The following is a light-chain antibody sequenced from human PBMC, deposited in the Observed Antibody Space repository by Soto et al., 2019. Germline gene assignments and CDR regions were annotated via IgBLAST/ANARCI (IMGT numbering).Light chain of an antibody. V-gene: IGLV2-8*01. CDR1: SSDVGGYNY. J-gene: IGLJ2*01. Sequence: QSVLTQPPSASGSPGQSVTISCTGTSSDVGGYNYVSWYQQHPGKAPKIMIYEVSKRPSGVPDRFSGSKSGNTASLTVSGLQYEYEADYYCSSYGGSNNVVVGGGTKLAVL. CDR2: EVS. CDR3: SSYGGSNNVV.